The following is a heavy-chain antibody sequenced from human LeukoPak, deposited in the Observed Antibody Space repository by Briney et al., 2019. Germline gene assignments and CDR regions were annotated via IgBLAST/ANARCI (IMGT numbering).Heavy chain of an antibody. CDR3: VMGRAYNY. D-gene: IGHD5-18*01. J-gene: IGHJ4*03. V-gene: IGHV3-74*01. Sequence: PGGSLRLSCAASGFNFSSYWMHWVRQAPGKGLVWVSLINNDGSTNYADSVKGRFTISRDNAKSTLFLQMNSLRPEDTAVYFCVMGRAYNYWGRGTMVTVSS. CDR2: INNDGST. CDR1: GFNFSSYW.